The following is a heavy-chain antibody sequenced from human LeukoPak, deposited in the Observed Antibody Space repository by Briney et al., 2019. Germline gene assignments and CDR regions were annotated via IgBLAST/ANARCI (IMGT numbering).Heavy chain of an antibody. CDR1: GFTFSSYW. CDR2: IKQEGSEK. CDR3: ARLLWFGDPRYFDY. D-gene: IGHD3-10*01. J-gene: IGHJ4*02. Sequence: GGSLRLSCAASGFTFSSYWMSWVRQAPGKGLEWVANIKQEGSEKYYVDSVKGRFTISGDNAKTSLYLQMNSLRAEYTAVYYCARLLWFGDPRYFDYWGQGTLVTVSS. V-gene: IGHV3-7*01.